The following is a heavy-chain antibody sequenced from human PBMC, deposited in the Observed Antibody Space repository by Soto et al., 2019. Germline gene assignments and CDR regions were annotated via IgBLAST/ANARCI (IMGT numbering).Heavy chain of an antibody. CDR1: GFSFSIFA. CDR3: VRGYSYV. D-gene: IGHD5-18*01. J-gene: IGHJ4*02. V-gene: IGHV3-23*04. Sequence: EVQLVESGGGLVQPGGSLRLSCATSGFSFSIFAMNWVRQAPGKGLEWVLTISSGGGTTLYADSVKGRFTISRDNSKNTVSLQMNSLRAEDTAVYYCVRGYSYVWGQGTLVTVSS. CDR2: ISSGGGTT.